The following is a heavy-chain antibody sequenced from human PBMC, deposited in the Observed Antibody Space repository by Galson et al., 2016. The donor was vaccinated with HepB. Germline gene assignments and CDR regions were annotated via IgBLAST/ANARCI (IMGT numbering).Heavy chain of an antibody. D-gene: IGHD3-10*01. CDR1: GFTFSDSY. J-gene: IGHJ4*02. CDR3: ARDVPLRGAPYFDY. Sequence: SLRLSCAASGFTFSDSYMTWVRQAPGKGLEWVANISQDGSEKSYVDSVKGRFTISRDNARNSLYLQMNSLSAEDTAVYYCARDVPLRGAPYFDYWGQGTLVTVSS. CDR2: ISQDGSEK. V-gene: IGHV3-7*01.